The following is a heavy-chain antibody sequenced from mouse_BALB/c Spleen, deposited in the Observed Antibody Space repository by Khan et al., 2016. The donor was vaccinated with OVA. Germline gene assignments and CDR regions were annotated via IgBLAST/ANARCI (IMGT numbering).Heavy chain of an antibody. CDR1: GYTFINYW. V-gene: IGHV1-7*01. CDR2: INPSIGDT. Sequence: QVQLQQSGAELAKPGASVKMSCKASGYTFINYWILWVKQRPGQGLEWIGCINPSIGDTENNQNFKDQVTLSVDKSSRKTYMKLSSLTYEDSAVYYWARRGHRWDFDYGGQGTTRTVSS. J-gene: IGHJ2*01. D-gene: IGHD2-14*01. CDR3: ARRGHRWDFDY.